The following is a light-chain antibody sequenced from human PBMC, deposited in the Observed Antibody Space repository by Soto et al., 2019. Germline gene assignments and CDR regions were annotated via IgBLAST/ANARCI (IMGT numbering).Light chain of an antibody. CDR2: QVS. CDR1: SSDVGGYNY. Sequence: QSVLTQPASMSGSPGQSITISCPGTSSDVGGYNYVSWYQLHPGKAPKLIIYQVSHRPSGASNHFSGYKSGNTASLTISGLQAEDEADYSCSSYTSTSTPCVFGTGSKVTVL. J-gene: IGLJ1*01. V-gene: IGLV2-14*01. CDR3: SSYTSTSTPCV.